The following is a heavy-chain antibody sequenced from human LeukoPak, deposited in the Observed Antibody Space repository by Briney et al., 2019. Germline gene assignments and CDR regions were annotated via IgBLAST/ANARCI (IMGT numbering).Heavy chain of an antibody. V-gene: IGHV4-39*07. CDR1: GDSISSSSCH. CDR2: INHSGST. Sequence: SSETLSLTCTVSGDSISSSSCHWGWIRQPPGKGLEWIGEINHSGSTNYNPSLKSRVTISVDTSKNQFSLKLSSVTAADTAVYYCAIGRWTTFGVVRHYFDYWGQGTLVTVSS. D-gene: IGHD3-3*01. J-gene: IGHJ4*02. CDR3: AIGRWTTFGVVRHYFDY.